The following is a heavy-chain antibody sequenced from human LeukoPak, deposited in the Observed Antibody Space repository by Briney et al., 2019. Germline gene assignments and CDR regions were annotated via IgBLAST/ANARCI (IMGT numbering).Heavy chain of an antibody. CDR1: GYTFTGYY. CDR2: INPNSGGT. V-gene: IGHV1-2*02. D-gene: IGHD4-17*01. CDR3: ARVVSLPTTDYFDY. J-gene: IGHJ4*02. Sequence: GASVKVSCKASGYTFTGYYMHWVRQAPGQGLEWMGWINPNSGGTNYAQKFQGRVTMTRDTSISTAYMELSRLRSDDTAVYYCARVVSLPTTDYFDYWGQGTLVTVSS.